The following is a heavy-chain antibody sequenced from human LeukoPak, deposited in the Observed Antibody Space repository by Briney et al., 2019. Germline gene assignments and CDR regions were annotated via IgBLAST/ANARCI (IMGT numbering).Heavy chain of an antibody. Sequence: GGSLRLSCAASGFTFSDYYMSWIRQAPGKGLEWVSYISSSGSTIYYADSVKGRFTISRDNAKNSLYLQMNSLRAEDMALYYCAKDIGAAAGDDAFDIWGQGTMVTVSS. V-gene: IGHV3-11*01. D-gene: IGHD6-13*01. CDR1: GFTFSDYY. CDR3: AKDIGAAAGDDAFDI. CDR2: ISSSGSTI. J-gene: IGHJ3*02.